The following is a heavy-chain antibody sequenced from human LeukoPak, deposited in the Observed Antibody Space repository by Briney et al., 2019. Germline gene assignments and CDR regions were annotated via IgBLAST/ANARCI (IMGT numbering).Heavy chain of an antibody. CDR2: IWSDGTEK. CDR3: ANYSNSLEY. D-gene: IGHD4-11*01. Sequence: GGSLRLSCAASGFTFSEYGMHGVRQAPGKGVEWVAVIWSDGTEKYYGDAVKGRFTISRDNSRNTVYLQMNSLRGEDTAVYYCANYSNSLEYWGRGTLVTVSS. CDR1: GFTFSEYG. J-gene: IGHJ4*02. V-gene: IGHV3-33*08.